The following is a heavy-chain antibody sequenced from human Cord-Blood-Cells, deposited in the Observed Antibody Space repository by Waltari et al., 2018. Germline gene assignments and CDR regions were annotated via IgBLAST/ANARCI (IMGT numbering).Heavy chain of an antibody. CDR3: TTEWGSGSYFDY. D-gene: IGHD1-26*01. CDR2: IKSKTDGGTT. V-gene: IGHV3-15*01. CDR1: GFTFSNAW. Sequence: EVQLVESGGGLVKPGGSLRLSCAASGFTFSNAWTSWVRHAPGKGLEWVGRIKSKTDGGTTDYAAPVKGRFTISRDDSKNTLYLQMNSLKTEDTAVYYCTTEWGSGSYFDYWGQGTLVTVSS. J-gene: IGHJ4*02.